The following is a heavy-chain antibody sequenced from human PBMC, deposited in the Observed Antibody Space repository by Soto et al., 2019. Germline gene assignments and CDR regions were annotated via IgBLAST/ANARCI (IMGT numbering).Heavy chain of an antibody. Sequence: ASVKVSCKASGYTFTNYYMHWVRQAPGQGLEWVGGIVPIYRTADYAQKFQGRVTITADESARTAYMELRSLKSQDTAVYYCARDSGAKLSSSWGQGTLVTVSS. CDR1: GYTFTNYY. CDR2: IVPIYRTA. D-gene: IGHD6-13*01. CDR3: ARDSGAKLSSS. J-gene: IGHJ4*02. V-gene: IGHV1-69*13.